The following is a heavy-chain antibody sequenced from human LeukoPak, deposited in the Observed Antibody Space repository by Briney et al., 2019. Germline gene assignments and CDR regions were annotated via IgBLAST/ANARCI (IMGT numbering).Heavy chain of an antibody. D-gene: IGHD1-26*01. J-gene: IGHJ4*02. CDR1: GFNLGTSW. CDR3: VSDSGLRSGGDS. V-gene: IGHV3-74*01. CDR2: ISPDGSVT. Sequence: PGGSLRLSCAASGFNLGTSWIHWIRQNAGGRLVWVSRISPDGSVTTYTASVKGRFAISRDNAKNTLYLEMNSLRADDAAIYYCVSDSGLRSGGDSWGQGTPVTVSS.